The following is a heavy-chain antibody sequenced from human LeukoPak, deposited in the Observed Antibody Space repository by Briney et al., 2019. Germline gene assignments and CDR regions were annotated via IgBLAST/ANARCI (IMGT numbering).Heavy chain of an antibody. CDR3: ARVTPQAAAGTTNWFDP. Sequence: SETLSLTCAVYGGSFSGYYWSWIRQPPGKGLEWIGEINHSGSTNYNPSLKSRVTISVGTSKNQFSLKLSSVTAADTAVYYCARVTPQAAAGTTNWFDPWGQGTLVTVSS. CDR2: INHSGST. D-gene: IGHD6-13*01. V-gene: IGHV4-34*01. J-gene: IGHJ5*02. CDR1: GGSFSGYY.